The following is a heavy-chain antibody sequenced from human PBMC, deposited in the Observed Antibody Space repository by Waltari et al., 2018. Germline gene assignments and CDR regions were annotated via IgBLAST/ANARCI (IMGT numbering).Heavy chain of an antibody. V-gene: IGHV3-30-3*01. CDR1: GFTFSSFA. D-gene: IGHD3-10*01. CDR3: ARESGYY. J-gene: IGHJ4*02. CDR2: ISYDGSNK. Sequence: VQLVESGGGVVQPGRSLRLSCAASGFTFSSFAMHWVRQAPGKGLEWVAVISYDGSNKYYADSVKGRFTISRDNSKNTLYLQMNSLRAEDTAVYYCARESGYYWGQGTLVTVSS.